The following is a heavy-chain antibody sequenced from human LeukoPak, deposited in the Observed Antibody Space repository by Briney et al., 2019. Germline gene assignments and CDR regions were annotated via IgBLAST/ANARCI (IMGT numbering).Heavy chain of an antibody. D-gene: IGHD2-8*01. CDR1: GGSFSGYY. J-gene: IGHJ3*02. CDR3: AREVNEKHDAFDM. CDR2: INHSRST. Sequence: SETLSLTCAVYGGSFSGYYWSWIRQPPGKGLEWIGEINHSRSTNYNPSLESRVTISVDTSQNHFYLRLTSVTAADTGVYFCAREVNEKHDAFDMWGQGTMVAVSS. V-gene: IGHV4-34*01.